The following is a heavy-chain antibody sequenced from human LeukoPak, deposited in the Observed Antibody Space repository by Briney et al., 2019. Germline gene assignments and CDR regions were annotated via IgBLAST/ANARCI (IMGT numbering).Heavy chain of an antibody. D-gene: IGHD5-18*01. Sequence: SVKVSCKASGGTFGSYVISWVRQAPGQGLEWMGGIIPIFGTAHYAQKFQGRLTITADESTSTVYMEMSSLRSEDTAMYYCAKEGDTALVTGYFGLWGRGTLVTVSA. CDR3: AKEGDTALVTGYFGL. CDR1: GGTFGSYV. J-gene: IGHJ2*01. V-gene: IGHV1-69*01. CDR2: IIPIFGTA.